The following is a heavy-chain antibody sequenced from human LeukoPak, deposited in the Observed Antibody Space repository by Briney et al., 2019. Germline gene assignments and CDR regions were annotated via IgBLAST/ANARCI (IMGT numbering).Heavy chain of an antibody. V-gene: IGHV3-21*01. CDR1: GFLFCSFI. J-gene: IGHJ4*02. CDR3: ARVPAIVGANTVYYFDY. CDR2: ISSSSSYI. Sequence: KPGGSLRLVYAVYGFLFCSFIMNGLRQAPGKGLEWVSSISSSSSYIYYADSVKGRFTISRDNTKNSLYLQMNSQRAEDTAVYYCARVPAIVGANTVYYFDYWGQGTLVTVSS. D-gene: IGHD1-26*01.